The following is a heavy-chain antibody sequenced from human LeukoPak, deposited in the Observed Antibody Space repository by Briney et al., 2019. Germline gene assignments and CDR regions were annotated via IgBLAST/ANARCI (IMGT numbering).Heavy chain of an antibody. J-gene: IGHJ4*02. CDR3: VKEALTGL. D-gene: IGHD3-16*01. Sequence: GGSLRLSCTASGFTVRTHSMSWVRQAPGKGLEWVSVIYSGGSTYYADSVNGRFTISRDSSKNTLFLQMSSLRAEDTAVYYCVKEALTGLWGQGTLVTVSS. CDR1: GFTVRTHS. CDR2: IYSGGST. V-gene: IGHV3-66*02.